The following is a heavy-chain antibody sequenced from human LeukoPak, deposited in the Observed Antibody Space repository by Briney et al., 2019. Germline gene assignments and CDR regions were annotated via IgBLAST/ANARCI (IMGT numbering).Heavy chain of an antibody. V-gene: IGHV3-23*01. D-gene: IGHD3-3*01. CDR3: AKNEDCWSGYYNPPHFDY. CDR1: GFTFSSYA. CDR2: ISGSGGST. J-gene: IGHJ4*02. Sequence: GGSLRLSCAASGFTFSSYAMSWVRQAPGKGLEWVSAISGSGGSTYYADSVKGRFTISRDNSKNTLYLQMNSLGAEDTAVYYCAKNEDCWSGYYNPPHFDYRGQGTLVTVSS.